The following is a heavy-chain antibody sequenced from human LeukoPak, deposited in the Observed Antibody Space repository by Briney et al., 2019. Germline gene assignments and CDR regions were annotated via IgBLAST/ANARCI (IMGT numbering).Heavy chain of an antibody. CDR2: IDSRGTYI. J-gene: IGHJ4*02. CDR3: ARDSGRSGSLDY. V-gene: IGHV3-21*05. D-gene: IGHD5-12*01. Sequence: GGSLRLSCAASGFTFGTYAMKWVRQAPGKGLEWVSHIDSRGTYILYADSVKGRLTISRDNAKNSLYLQVSSLRAEDTAVYYCARDSGRSGSLDYWGQGTLVTVSS. CDR1: GFTFGTYA.